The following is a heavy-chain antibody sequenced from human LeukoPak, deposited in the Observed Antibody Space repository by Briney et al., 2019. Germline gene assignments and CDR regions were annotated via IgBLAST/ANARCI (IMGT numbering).Heavy chain of an antibody. CDR3: ARAMVGAQPDY. J-gene: IGHJ4*02. V-gene: IGHV3-33*08. D-gene: IGHD1-26*01. CDR1: GFTFSSYG. Sequence: PGRSLRLSCAASGFTFSSYGMHWVRQAPGKGLEWVAVIWYDGSNKCYADSVKGRFTISRDNSKNTLYLQMNSLRAEDTAVYYCARAMVGAQPDYWGQGTLVTVSS. CDR2: IWYDGSNK.